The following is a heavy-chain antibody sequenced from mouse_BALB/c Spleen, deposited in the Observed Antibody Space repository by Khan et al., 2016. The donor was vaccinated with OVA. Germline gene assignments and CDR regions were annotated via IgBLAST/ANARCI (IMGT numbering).Heavy chain of an antibody. J-gene: IGHJ2*01. D-gene: IGHD1-1*01. CDR2: ISYSGVT. V-gene: IGHV3-2*02. CDR3: ARGNYYGYYFDY. Sequence: VQLQESGPGLVKPSQSLSLTCTVTGYSITSGYAWNWIRQFPGNKLEWMGYISYSGVTSYTPSLKSRISNTRDTSKNQFSLQLNSVTTEDTATYYCARGNYYGYYFDYWGQGTTLTVSS. CDR1: GYSITSGYA.